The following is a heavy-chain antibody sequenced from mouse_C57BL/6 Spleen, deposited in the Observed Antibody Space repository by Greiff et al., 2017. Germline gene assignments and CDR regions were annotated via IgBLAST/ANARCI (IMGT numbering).Heavy chain of an antibody. J-gene: IGHJ1*03. CDR3: TRGGYYVYFDV. D-gene: IGHD2-3*01. Sequence: QVQLQQSGAELVRPGASVTLSCKASGYTFTDYEMHWVKQTPVHGLEWIGAIDPETGGTAYNQKFKGKAILTADKSSSTAYMELRSLTSEDSAVYYCTRGGYYVYFDVWGTGTTVTVSS. CDR1: GYTFTDYE. V-gene: IGHV1-15*01. CDR2: IDPETGGT.